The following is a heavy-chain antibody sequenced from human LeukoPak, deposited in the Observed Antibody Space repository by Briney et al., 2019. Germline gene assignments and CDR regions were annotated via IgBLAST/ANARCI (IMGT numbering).Heavy chain of an antibody. J-gene: IGHJ4*02. CDR3: ARDRYGDYDDY. Sequence: RRASVKVSCKASGGTFSSYAISWVRQAPGQGLEWMGRIIPILGIANYAQKFQGRVTITADKSTSTAYMELSSLRSEDTAVYYCARDRYGDYDDYWGQGTLVTVSS. D-gene: IGHD4-17*01. CDR1: GGTFSSYA. CDR2: IIPILGIA. V-gene: IGHV1-69*04.